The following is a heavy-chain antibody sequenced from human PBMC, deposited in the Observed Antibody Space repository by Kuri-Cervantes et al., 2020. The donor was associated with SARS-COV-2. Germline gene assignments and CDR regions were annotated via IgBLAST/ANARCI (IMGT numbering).Heavy chain of an antibody. CDR1: GGSISSSSYY. CDR3: ARGLGGGSSPTNWFDP. J-gene: IGHJ5*02. D-gene: IGHD6-19*01. Sequence: SETLSLTCTVSGGSISSSSYYWGWIRQPPGKGLEWIGSIYYSGSTYYNPSLKSRVTISVDTSKNQFSLKLSSVTAADTAVYYCARGLGGGSSPTNWFDPWGQGTLVTVSS. V-gene: IGHV4-39*01. CDR2: IYYSGST.